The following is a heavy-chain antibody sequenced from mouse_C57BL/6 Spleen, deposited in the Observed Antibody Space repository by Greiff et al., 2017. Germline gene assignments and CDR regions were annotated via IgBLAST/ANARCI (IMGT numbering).Heavy chain of an antibody. CDR3: ARQESNYEFDY. CDR2: ISSGGSYT. J-gene: IGHJ2*01. Sequence: EVKLMESGGDLVKPGGSLKLSCAASGFTFSSYGMSWVRQTPDKRLEWVATISSGGSYTYYPDSVKGRFTISRDNAKNTLYLQMSSLKSEDTAMYYCARQESNYEFDYWGQGTTLTVSS. V-gene: IGHV5-6*01. D-gene: IGHD2-5*01. CDR1: GFTFSSYG.